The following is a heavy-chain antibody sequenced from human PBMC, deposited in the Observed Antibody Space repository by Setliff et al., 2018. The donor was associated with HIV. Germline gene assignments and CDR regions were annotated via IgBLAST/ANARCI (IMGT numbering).Heavy chain of an antibody. V-gene: IGHV4-39*01. J-gene: IGHJ4*02. Sequence: SETLSLTCTVSGGSMSSSSYYWGWIRQTPDEGLEWNGIIYYSGATYYNPSLTSRVTISVDTSRNQFSRKLRSVTAADTAAYYCARLGYVSGGFYKTPGPYYFDYWGQGALVTVSS. D-gene: IGHD3-10*01. CDR2: IYYSGAT. CDR3: ARLGYVSGGFYKTPGPYYFDY. CDR1: GGSMSSSSYY.